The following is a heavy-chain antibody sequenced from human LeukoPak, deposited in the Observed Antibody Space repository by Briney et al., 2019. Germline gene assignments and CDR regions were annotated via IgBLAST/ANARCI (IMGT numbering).Heavy chain of an antibody. CDR3: ARAEPSGSYDY. D-gene: IGHD1-26*01. J-gene: IGHJ4*02. CDR2: IYSGSST. CDR1: GLTDSCNY. V-gene: IGHV3-66*01. Sequence: GGSLRLSHGASGLTDSCNYMSGVRAAPGKAVEWVSVIYSGSSTYYADSVKGRFTISRDNSKNTLYLQMNSLRAEDTAVYYCARAEPSGSYDYWGQGTLVTVSS.